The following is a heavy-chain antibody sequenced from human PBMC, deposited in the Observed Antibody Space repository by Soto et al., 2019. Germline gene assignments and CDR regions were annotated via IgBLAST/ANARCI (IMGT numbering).Heavy chain of an antibody. CDR1: GFTFSSYA. V-gene: IGHV3-23*01. J-gene: IGHJ4*02. D-gene: IGHD6-13*01. CDR2: ISGSGGST. CDR3: AKKAAPGPCYFDY. Sequence: EVQLLESGGGLVQPGGSLRLSCAASGFTFSSYAMSWVRQAPGKGLEWVSAISGSGGSTYYADSVKGRFTISRDNSKNRLYLKMTSLRREGRVVYYFAKKAAPGPCYFDYWGQGTLVTVSS.